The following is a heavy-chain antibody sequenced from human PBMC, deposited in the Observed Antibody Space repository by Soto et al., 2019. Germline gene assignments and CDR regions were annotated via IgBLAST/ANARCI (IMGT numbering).Heavy chain of an antibody. Sequence: QVQLQQSGAGLLKPSETLSLTCDVYGGSFSGYIWTWIRQTPGKGLQWIGQINHSGSANYNPSLKRRVTISIHTSNSQFSLELSSVTAAGTAGYYWGGGPITGGQDSGGLYHFDPLGPGTQGT. CDR1: GGSFSGYI. CDR3: GGGPITGGQDSGGLYHFDP. J-gene: IGHJ4*01. V-gene: IGHV4-34*01. D-gene: IGHD2-8*01. CDR2: INHSGSA.